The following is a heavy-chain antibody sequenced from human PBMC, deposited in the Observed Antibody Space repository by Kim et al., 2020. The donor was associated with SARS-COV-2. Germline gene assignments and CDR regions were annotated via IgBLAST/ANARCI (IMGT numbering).Heavy chain of an antibody. J-gene: IGHJ4*02. D-gene: IGHD3-10*01. Sequence: SETLSLTCAVYGGSFSGYYWSWIRQPPGKGLEWIGEINHSGRTNYNPSHKSRVTISVDTSKNQFSLKLTSVTAADTAVYYCARRWSNTSGWGSHYCDLWGQGTLVTVSS. CDR3: ARRWSNTSGWGSHYCDL. CDR2: INHSGRT. CDR1: GGSFSGYY. V-gene: IGHV4-34*01.